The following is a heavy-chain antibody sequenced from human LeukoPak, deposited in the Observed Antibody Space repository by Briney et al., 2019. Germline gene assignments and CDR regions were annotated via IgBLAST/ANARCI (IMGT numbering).Heavy chain of an antibody. CDR2: IKQDGSEK. CDR1: GDSITSGSYY. Sequence: PSETLSLTCTVSGDSITSGSYYWGWIRQPPGRGLEWVANIKQDGSEKYYVDSVKGRFTISRDNAKNSLYLQMNSLRAEDTAVYYCARDHTVGQWPTHFDYWGQGTLVTASS. D-gene: IGHD6-19*01. J-gene: IGHJ4*02. V-gene: IGHV3-7*01. CDR3: ARDHTVGQWPTHFDY.